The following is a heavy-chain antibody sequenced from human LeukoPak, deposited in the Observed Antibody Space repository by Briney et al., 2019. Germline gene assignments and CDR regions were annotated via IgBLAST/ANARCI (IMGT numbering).Heavy chain of an antibody. J-gene: IGHJ4*02. Sequence: PGGSLRLSCAASGFTFSNFWMYWVRQPPGKGLVWVSRISSDGSNTNYADSVKGRFTISRDNAKNTLYLQMNSLRAEDTAVYYCARAPVLRYFDWLADFDYWGQGTLVTVSS. CDR1: GFTFSNFW. CDR3: ARAPVLRYFDWLADFDY. V-gene: IGHV3-74*01. CDR2: ISSDGSNT. D-gene: IGHD3-9*01.